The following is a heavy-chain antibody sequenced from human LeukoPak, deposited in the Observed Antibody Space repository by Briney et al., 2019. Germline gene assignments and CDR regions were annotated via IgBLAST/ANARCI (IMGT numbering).Heavy chain of an antibody. CDR2: ISGSGGST. D-gene: IGHD6-19*01. J-gene: IGHJ3*02. CDR1: GFTFSSYA. Sequence: PGGSLRLSCAASGFTFSSYAMSWVRQAPGKGLEGVSVISGSGGSTYYADSVKGRFTISRDNSKNTLYLQMNSLRAEDTAVYYCTQQWLVLGAFDIWGQGTMVTVSS. CDR3: TQQWLVLGAFDI. V-gene: IGHV3-23*01.